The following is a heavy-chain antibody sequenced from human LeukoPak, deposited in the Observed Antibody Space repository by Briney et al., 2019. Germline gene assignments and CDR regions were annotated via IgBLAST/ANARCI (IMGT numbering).Heavy chain of an antibody. CDR3: ARDLRSSGYYAFDY. CDR2: ISGSGGST. J-gene: IGHJ4*02. V-gene: IGHV3-23*01. Sequence: GGSLRLSCAASGFTFSSYAMSWVRQAPGKGLEWVSAISGSGGSTYYADSVKGRFTISRDNAKNSLYLQMNSLRAEDTAVYYCARDLRSSGYYAFDYWGQGTLVTVSS. CDR1: GFTFSSYA. D-gene: IGHD3-22*01.